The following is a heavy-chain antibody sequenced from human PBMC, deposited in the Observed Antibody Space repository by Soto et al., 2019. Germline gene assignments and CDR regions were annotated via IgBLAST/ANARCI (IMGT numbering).Heavy chain of an antibody. J-gene: IGHJ5*02. CDR3: ARGGGYDFWSGYSNWFDP. CDR2: ISAYNGNT. Sequence: WASVKVSCKASGYTFTSYGISWVRQAPGQGLEWMGWISAYNGNTNYAQKLQGRVTMTTDTSTSTAYMELRSLRSDDTAVYYCARGGGYDFWSGYSNWFDPWGQGTLVTVSS. V-gene: IGHV1-18*01. CDR1: GYTFTSYG. D-gene: IGHD3-3*01.